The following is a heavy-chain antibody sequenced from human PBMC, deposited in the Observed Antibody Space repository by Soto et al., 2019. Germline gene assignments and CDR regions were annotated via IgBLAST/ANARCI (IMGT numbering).Heavy chain of an antibody. CDR3: AKDTDVVGATYKFDY. CDR1: GFSFSSYG. D-gene: IGHD1-26*01. Sequence: PVGSLRLSCVASGFSFSSYGMHWVRQAPGKGLEWVAVILYDGGNKYYADSVKGRFTISRDNSKNTLDLQMNSLRGEDTAVYYCAKDTDVVGATYKFDYWGQGTLVTVSS. V-gene: IGHV3-30*18. CDR2: ILYDGGNK. J-gene: IGHJ4*02.